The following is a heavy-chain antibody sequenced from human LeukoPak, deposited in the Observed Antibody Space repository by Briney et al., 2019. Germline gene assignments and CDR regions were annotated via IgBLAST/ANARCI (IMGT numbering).Heavy chain of an antibody. CDR2: IASSADDI. CDR1: GFNFNDYY. D-gene: IGHD6-6*01. J-gene: IGHJ4*02. Sequence: PGGSLRLSCAASGFNFNDYYMSWIRQAPGKGLVWLSYIASSADDIYYADSVKGRFTISRDNAKNSLYLQMNSLRVGDTAVYYCASGSSSVGYWGQGTLVTVSS. V-gene: IGHV3-11*01. CDR3: ASGSSSVGY.